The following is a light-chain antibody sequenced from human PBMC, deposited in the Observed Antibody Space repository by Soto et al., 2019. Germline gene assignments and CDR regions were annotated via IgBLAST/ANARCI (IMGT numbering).Light chain of an antibody. CDR2: KAS. J-gene: IGKJ1*01. CDR1: QSVSSW. CDR3: QQYDSYSWA. Sequence: SQITLSSSTLSASIGDRDTITCLASQSVSSWLAWYKQRPGKAPKLLIYKASSLQSGVPARFSGSGSGTEFTLTISSLQPDDFATYYCQQYDSYSWAFGQGTKVDI. V-gene: IGKV1-5*03.